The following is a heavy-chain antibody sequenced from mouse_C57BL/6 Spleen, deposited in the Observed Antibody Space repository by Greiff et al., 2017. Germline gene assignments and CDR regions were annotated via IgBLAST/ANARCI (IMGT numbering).Heavy chain of an antibody. CDR2: IDPSDSYT. CDR3: ARRGD. CDR1: GYTFTSYW. V-gene: IGHV1-59*01. J-gene: IGHJ2*01. Sequence: VQLQQSGAELVRPGTSVKLSCKASGYTFTSYWMHWVKQRPGQGLEWIGVIDPSDSYTNYNQKFKGKATLTVDTSSSTAYMQLSSLTSEDSAVYYCARRGDWGQGTTLTVSS.